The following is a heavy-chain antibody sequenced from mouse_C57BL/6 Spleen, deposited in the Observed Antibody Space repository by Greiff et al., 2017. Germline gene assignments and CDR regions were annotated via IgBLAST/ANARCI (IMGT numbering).Heavy chain of an antibody. CDR1: GISITTGNYR. Sequence: EVQLVESGPGLVKPSQTVFLTCTVTGISITTGNYRWSWIRQFPGNKLEWIGYIYYSGTITYNPSLTSRTTITRDTPKNQFFLEMNSLTAEDTATYYCAGEKYYGSSFFGYGGQGTTLTVSS. J-gene: IGHJ2*01. CDR3: AGEKYYGSSFFGY. CDR2: IYYSGTI. D-gene: IGHD1-1*01. V-gene: IGHV3-5*01.